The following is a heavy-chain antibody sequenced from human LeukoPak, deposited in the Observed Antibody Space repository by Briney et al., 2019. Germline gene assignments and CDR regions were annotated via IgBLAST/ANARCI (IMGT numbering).Heavy chain of an antibody. CDR1: GFTFSSYS. CDR3: AKDRGDGYNSASMLNYYMDV. D-gene: IGHD5-24*01. Sequence: PGGSLRLSCAASGFTFSSYSMNWVRQAPGKGLEWVSSISSSSSYIYYADSVKGRFTISRDNAKNSLYLQMNSLRAEDTALYYCAKDRGDGYNSASMLNYYMDVWGKGTTVTISS. V-gene: IGHV3-21*04. J-gene: IGHJ6*03. CDR2: ISSSSSYI.